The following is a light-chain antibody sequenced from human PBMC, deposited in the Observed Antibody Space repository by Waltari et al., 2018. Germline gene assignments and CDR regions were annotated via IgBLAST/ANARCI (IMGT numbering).Light chain of an antibody. J-gene: IGLJ2*01. CDR1: GSDIGGSNL. CDR3: CSHAGSETYVV. Sequence: QSALTQPASVPGSPGQSITISCTGSGSDIGGSNLVSWYQQHPGKAPKLMIYEVTKRPSGVSIRFSGSKSGNTAALTISGLQAEDEGDYFCCSHAGSETYVVFGGGTKLTVL. V-gene: IGLV2-23*02. CDR2: EVT.